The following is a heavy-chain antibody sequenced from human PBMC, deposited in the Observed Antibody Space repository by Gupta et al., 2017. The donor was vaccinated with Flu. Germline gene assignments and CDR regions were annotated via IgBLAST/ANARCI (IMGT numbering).Heavy chain of an antibody. CDR2: IKTDGSET. J-gene: IGHJ4*02. CDR3: TTDLNWEAY. V-gene: IGHV3-7*01. CDR1: GFSPGFSFINAW. Sequence: EVQLVESGGGLVQPGGSLRLSCTASGFSPGFSFINAWMTWVRQSPEKGLEGVANIKTDGSETYYLDSVKGRFTVSRDNARKSLSLQMNSLRAEDTAVYYCTTDLNWEAYWGQGTLVTVSS. D-gene: IGHD1-26*01.